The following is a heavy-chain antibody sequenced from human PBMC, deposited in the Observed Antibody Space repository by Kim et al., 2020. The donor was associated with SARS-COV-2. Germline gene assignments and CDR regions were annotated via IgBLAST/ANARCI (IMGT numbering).Heavy chain of an antibody. V-gene: IGHV4-31*02. Sequence: PSLKSRVTISVDTSKNQFSLKLSSVTAADTAVYYCARVITPGRDYYGSGSWGQGTLVTGSS. D-gene: IGHD3-10*01. CDR3: ARVITPGRDYYGSGS. J-gene: IGHJ4*02.